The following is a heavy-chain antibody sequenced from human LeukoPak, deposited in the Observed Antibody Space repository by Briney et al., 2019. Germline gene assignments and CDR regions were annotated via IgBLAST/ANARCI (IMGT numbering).Heavy chain of an antibody. CDR2: ISSASNFI. CDR1: GFAFSDFS. J-gene: IGHJ4*02. D-gene: IGHD2-15*01. Sequence: PGGSLRISCAASGFAFSDFSMTWFRQSPGKGLEWVSSISSASNFIYYGDSAKGRFTISRDNAKNSLFLQMTSLRAEDTAIYYCARDLGEDFDYWGQGTLVTVSS. V-gene: IGHV3-21*04. CDR3: ARDLGEDFDY.